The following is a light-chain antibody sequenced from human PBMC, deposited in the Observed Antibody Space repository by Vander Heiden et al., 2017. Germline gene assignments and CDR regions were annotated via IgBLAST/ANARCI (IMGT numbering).Light chain of an antibody. CDR1: QSVLYSSNNKNY. Sequence: DIVMTQSPDSLAVSLGERATINCKSSQSVLYSSNNKNYLAWHQQKPRQPTKLIIYWASTRGSGVPDRFSGSGSGTDFPLTISILQAEDVAVYYCQQYYSTPLTFGGGTKVEIK. CDR3: QQYYSTPLT. J-gene: IGKJ4*01. V-gene: IGKV4-1*01. CDR2: WAS.